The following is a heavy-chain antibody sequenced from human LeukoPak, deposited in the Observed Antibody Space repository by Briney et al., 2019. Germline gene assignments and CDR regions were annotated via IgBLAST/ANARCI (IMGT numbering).Heavy chain of an antibody. V-gene: IGHV3-15*01. Sequence: PGGSLRLSCGASGXTFSNAWVSWVRQAPGKGLEWVGRIKSKTDGGTTDYAAPVKGRFTISRDDLKNTLYMQMNSLKTEDTAVYYCTIDGGTTDFAYWGQGTLVTVSS. CDR3: TIDGGTTDFAY. CDR1: GXTFSNAW. CDR2: IKSKTDGGTT. D-gene: IGHD1-1*01. J-gene: IGHJ4*02.